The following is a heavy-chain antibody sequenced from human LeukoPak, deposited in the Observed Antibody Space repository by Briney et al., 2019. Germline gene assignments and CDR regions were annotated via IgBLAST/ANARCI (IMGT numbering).Heavy chain of an antibody. Sequence: SQTLSPTCTVSGGSISSGDYYWSWIRQPPGKGLEWIGYIYYSGSTYYNPSLKSRVTISVDTSKNQFSLKLSSVTAADTAVYYCARSFPQRAFDIWGQGTMVTVSS. CDR1: GGSISSGDYY. D-gene: IGHD3-16*02. CDR3: ARSFPQRAFDI. J-gene: IGHJ3*02. V-gene: IGHV4-30-4*08. CDR2: IYYSGST.